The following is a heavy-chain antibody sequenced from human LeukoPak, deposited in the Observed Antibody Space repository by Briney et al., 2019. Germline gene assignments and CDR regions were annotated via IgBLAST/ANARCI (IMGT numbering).Heavy chain of an antibody. CDR3: ARGNSTVWYFDY. CDR2: IYSGGST. CDR1: GFTVSSNY. J-gene: IGHJ4*02. V-gene: IGHV3-66*01. Sequence: GGSLRLSCAASGFTVSSNYMSWVRQAPGKGLEWVSVIYSGGSTYYADSMKGRFTISRDNSKNTLYLRMNSLRAEDTAVYYCARGNSTVWYFDYWGQGTLVTVSS. D-gene: IGHD4-17*01.